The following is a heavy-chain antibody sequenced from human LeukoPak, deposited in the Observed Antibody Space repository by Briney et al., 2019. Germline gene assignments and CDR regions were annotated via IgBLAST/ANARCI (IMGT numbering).Heavy chain of an antibody. Sequence: SETLSLTCTVSGGSISSYYWSWIRQPPGKGLEWIGYIYHSGSVSHNPSLSDRVTISVDTSYNQFFLTLRSVTAADTAVYYCARRGATVFNWFDPWGQGTLVTVSS. CDR2: IYHSGSV. CDR3: ARRGATVFNWFDP. V-gene: IGHV4-59*08. CDR1: GGSISSYY. D-gene: IGHD1-26*01. J-gene: IGHJ5*02.